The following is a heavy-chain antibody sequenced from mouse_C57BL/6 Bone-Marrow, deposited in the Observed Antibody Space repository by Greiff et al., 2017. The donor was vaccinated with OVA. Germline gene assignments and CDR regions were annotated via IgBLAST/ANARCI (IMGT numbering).Heavy chain of an antibody. V-gene: IGHV5-12*01. CDR2: ISNGGGST. D-gene: IGHD1-1*01. CDR3: ARRTVTYWYFDV. Sequence: DVKLVESGGGLVQPGGSLKLSCAASGFTFSDYYMYWVRQTPEKRLEWVAYISNGGGSTYYPDTVKGRFTISRDNAKNTLYLQLSSLKSEDTAMYYCARRTVTYWYFDVWGTGTTVTVSS. J-gene: IGHJ1*03. CDR1: GFTFSDYY.